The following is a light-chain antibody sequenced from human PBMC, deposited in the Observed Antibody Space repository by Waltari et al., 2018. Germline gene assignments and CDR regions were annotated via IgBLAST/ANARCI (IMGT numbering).Light chain of an antibody. CDR2: DSF. CDR1: QNIRGAY. J-gene: IGKJ1*01. Sequence: EVVLTQSPGTLSFSPGERATLSCRASQNIRGAYLAWYQQRPGQAPRLLIYDSFIRATGIPDRFSDSGSGADFTLTISSLAPEDSAVYFCHQYDTSPQTFGQGTKVSIK. CDR3: HQYDTSPQT. V-gene: IGKV3-20*01.